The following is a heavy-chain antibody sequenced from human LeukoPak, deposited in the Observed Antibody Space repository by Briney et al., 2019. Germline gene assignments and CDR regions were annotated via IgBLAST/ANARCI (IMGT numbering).Heavy chain of an antibody. CDR1: SGSISSYY. V-gene: IGHV4-4*09. CDR2: IYTSGST. CDR3: ARISYCSSTSCYRYGFDP. D-gene: IGHD2-2*01. Sequence: SEALSLTCTVSSGSISSYYWSWIRQPPGKGLEWIGYIYTSGSTNYNPSLKSRVTISVDTSKNQFSLKLSSVTAADTAVYYCARISYCSSTSCYRYGFDPWGQGTLVTVSS. J-gene: IGHJ5*02.